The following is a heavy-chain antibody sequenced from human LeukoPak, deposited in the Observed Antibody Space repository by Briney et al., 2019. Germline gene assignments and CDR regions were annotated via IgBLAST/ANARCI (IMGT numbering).Heavy chain of an antibody. Sequence: GGSLRLSCAASGFTFSSYAMSWVRQAPGKGLEGVSGISGSGGSTYYVDSVKRRFTISRDNSKSTLYLQMSSLRAEETAVYYCAKDSRGYTYGIFDYWGQGTLVTVSS. CDR1: GFTFSSYA. CDR3: AKDSRGYTYGIFDY. CDR2: ISGSGGST. J-gene: IGHJ4*02. V-gene: IGHV3-23*01. D-gene: IGHD5-18*01.